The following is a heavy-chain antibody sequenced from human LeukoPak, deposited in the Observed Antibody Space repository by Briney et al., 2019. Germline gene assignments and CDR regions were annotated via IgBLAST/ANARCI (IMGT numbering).Heavy chain of an antibody. D-gene: IGHD3-10*01. CDR1: GFTFDSYA. CDR2: ISYNGGRI. CDR3: ARERWQVWSQFDY. V-gene: IGHV3-23*01. Sequence: GGSLRLSCVASGFTFDSYAMSWVRQAPGKEPEWVSVISYNGGRILYADSVKGRFTISRDNSKNTLYLQMNSLRAEDTAIYYCARERWQVWSQFDYWGQGTLVTVSS. J-gene: IGHJ4*02.